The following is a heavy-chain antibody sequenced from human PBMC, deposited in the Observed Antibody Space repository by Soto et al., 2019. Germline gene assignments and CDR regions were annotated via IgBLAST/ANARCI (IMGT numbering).Heavy chain of an antibody. CDR3: AKVFYYYDSSGYYYFDY. CDR2: ISGSGSTI. V-gene: IGHV3-23*01. Sequence: GGSLRLSCSASGFNFKIYGMTWVRQAPGKGLEWISSISGSGSTIYYADSVKGRFTISRDNSKNTLYLQMSSLRAEDTAVYYCAKVFYYYDSSGYYYFDYWGQGTLVTVSS. CDR1: GFNFKIYG. D-gene: IGHD3-22*01. J-gene: IGHJ4*02.